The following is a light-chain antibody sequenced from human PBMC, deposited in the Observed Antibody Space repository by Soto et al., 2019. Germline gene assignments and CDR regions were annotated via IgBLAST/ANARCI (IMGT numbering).Light chain of an antibody. CDR2: DAS. V-gene: IGKV1-5*01. CDR3: QQYRT. J-gene: IGKJ1*01. Sequence: DIQMTQSPSTLSASVEDRVTITCRASQLISSWLAWYQQKPGKAPKLLIYDASNLETGVLSRFSGSGSGTEFTLTISSLQPEDFATYYCQQYRTFGQGTKVDIK. CDR1: QLISSW.